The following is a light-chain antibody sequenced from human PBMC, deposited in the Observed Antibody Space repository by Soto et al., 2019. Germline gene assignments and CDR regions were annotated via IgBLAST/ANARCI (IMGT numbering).Light chain of an antibody. V-gene: IGKV3-15*01. J-gene: IGKJ2*01. CDR3: HQYDDGPYT. CDR1: QSVSASS. Sequence: EIVLTQSPATISLSPGQRATLSCRASQSVSASSLAWYQHKPGQTPRLLIYGASTRATGIPVRFSGSGSGTEFTLTISSLQSEDFAVYYCHQYDDGPYTFGQGTKVDIK. CDR2: GAS.